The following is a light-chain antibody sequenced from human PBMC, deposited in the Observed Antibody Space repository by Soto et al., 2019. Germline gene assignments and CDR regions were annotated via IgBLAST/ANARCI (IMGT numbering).Light chain of an antibody. V-gene: IGKV3-20*01. CDR3: EYYGTSIT. Sequence: EIVLTQSPGTLSLSPGERVTLCCRASQSISNNHLAWYQQKPGQAPRLLIHGTSNRATGIPDRFSGSGSGTDFTLTFSRLEPEDFAVYYCEYYGTSITFGGGTKVDIK. CDR2: GTS. J-gene: IGKJ4*01. CDR1: QSISNNH.